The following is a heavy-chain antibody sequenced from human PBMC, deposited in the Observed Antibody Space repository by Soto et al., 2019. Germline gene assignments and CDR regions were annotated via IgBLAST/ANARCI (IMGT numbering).Heavy chain of an antibody. D-gene: IGHD6-19*01. V-gene: IGHV3-30*07. CDR2: ISKDGSIK. J-gene: IGHJ4*02. CDR3: ARDRYSSGWYDLDY. CDR1: AFTFIPYA. Sequence: GGALRVHCSASAFTFIPYAMTWVHEAPVKGLERDRGISKDGSIKYYADSVKGRFTISRDNSKNTLYLQMNSLRAEDTVVYYCARDRYSSGWYDLDYWGQGTLVTVSS.